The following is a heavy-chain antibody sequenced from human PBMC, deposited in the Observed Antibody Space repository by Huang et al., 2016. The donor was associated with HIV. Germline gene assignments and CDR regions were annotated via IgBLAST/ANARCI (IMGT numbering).Heavy chain of an antibody. V-gene: IGHV3-74*01. Sequence: LVESGGGLIQPGGSLRLSCEASGFSFRSYWMQWVRQAPGKGLEFVSRMSGDVSSASYADSVKGRFTMSRDNAKHILYLQMNSLRAEDTAVYYCARVGHGDYVGNYYYYMDVWGRGTTVTVSS. CDR2: MSGDVSSA. CDR3: ARVGHGDYVGNYYYYMDV. D-gene: IGHD4-17*01. CDR1: GFSFRSYW. J-gene: IGHJ6*03.